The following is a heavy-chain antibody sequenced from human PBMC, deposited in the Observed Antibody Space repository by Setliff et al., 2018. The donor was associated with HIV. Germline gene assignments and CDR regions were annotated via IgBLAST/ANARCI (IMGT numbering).Heavy chain of an antibody. CDR1: GGSIRSGNYY. CDR3: ARGANYYESNGYYDY. J-gene: IGHJ4*02. Sequence: SETLSLTCTVSGGSIRSGNYYCSWIRQHPGKGLEWIGNIYYSGSTYYNPSLKSRVTISVDTSKNQLFLKLSSVTAADTAVYYCARGANYYESNGYYDYWGQGTLVTSPQ. V-gene: IGHV4-31*03. D-gene: IGHD3-22*01. CDR2: IYYSGST.